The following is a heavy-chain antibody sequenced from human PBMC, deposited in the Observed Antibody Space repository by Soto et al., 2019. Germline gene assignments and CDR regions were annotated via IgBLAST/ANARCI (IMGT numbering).Heavy chain of an antibody. CDR2: IKEDGSAK. CDR3: ARDGDGYPA. D-gene: IGHD1-1*01. CDR1: GFTFSRNW. V-gene: IGHV3-7*01. J-gene: IGHJ5*02. Sequence: EVQLVESGGGLVQPGGSLTLSCAASGFTFSRNWMSWVRQAPGKGLEWVANIKEDGSAKYYADAVKGRFTLSRDNVENSLDLQMNSLRADDTAVYCCARDGDGYPAWGQGTLVTVSS.